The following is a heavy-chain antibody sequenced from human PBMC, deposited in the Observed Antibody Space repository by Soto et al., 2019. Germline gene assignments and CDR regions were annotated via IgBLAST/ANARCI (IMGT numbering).Heavy chain of an antibody. D-gene: IGHD2-2*01. Sequence: PGGSLRLSXSASGFTFSSYAMHWVRQAPGKGLEYVSAISSNGGSTYYADSVKGRFTISRDNSKNTLYLQMSSLRAEDTAVYYCVKTSNCSSTSCHAPFDYWGQGTLVTVSS. CDR1: GFTFSSYA. CDR3: VKTSNCSSTSCHAPFDY. V-gene: IGHV3-64D*06. J-gene: IGHJ4*02. CDR2: ISSNGGST.